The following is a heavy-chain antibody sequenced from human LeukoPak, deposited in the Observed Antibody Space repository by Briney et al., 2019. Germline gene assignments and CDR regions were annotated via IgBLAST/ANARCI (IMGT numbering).Heavy chain of an antibody. V-gene: IGHV3-30*02. CDR1: GFTFSSYG. J-gene: IGHJ4*02. D-gene: IGHD2-2*01. CDR2: IRYDGSNK. CDR3: AKDYKYQLIWGPSPDC. Sequence: TGGSLRLSCAASGFTFSSYGMHWVRQAPGKGLEWVAFIRYDGSNKYYADSVKGRFTISRDNSKNTLYLQMHSLRAEDTAVYYCAKDYKYQLIWGPSPDCWGQGTLVTVSS.